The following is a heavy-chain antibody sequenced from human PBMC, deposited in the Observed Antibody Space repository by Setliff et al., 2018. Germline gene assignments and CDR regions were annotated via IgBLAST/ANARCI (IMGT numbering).Heavy chain of an antibody. D-gene: IGHD5-18*01. CDR2: INHSGST. CDR3: ARGSGYSSSKYFQH. J-gene: IGHJ1*01. Sequence: NPSETLSLTCAVYGGSFSGYYWSWIRQPPGKGLEWIGEINHSGSTNYNPSLKSRVTISVDTSKNQFSLKLSSVTAADTAVYYCARGSGYSSSKYFQHWGQGTLVTVSS. CDR1: GGSFSGYY. V-gene: IGHV4-34*01.